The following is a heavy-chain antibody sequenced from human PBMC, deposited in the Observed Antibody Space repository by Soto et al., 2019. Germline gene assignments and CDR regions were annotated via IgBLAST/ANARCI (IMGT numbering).Heavy chain of an antibody. D-gene: IGHD2-21*02. CDR2: ISPFFGTT. CDR1: GGGTLSNDA. J-gene: IGHJ4*02. V-gene: IGHV1-69*01. CDR3: AREVVTETTWGSFDS. Sequence: QVHLVQSGADGRKSGSSVRVSCTASGGGTLSNDAISWVRQAPGQGLEWLGRISPFFGTTDYSQSFQGRLTMTVDASTGSVYMDLRSLKSDDTAVYYCAREVVTETTWGSFDSWGQGTLVTVSS.